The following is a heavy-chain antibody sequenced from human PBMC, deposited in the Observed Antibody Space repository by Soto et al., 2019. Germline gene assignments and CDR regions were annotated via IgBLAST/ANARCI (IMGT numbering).Heavy chain of an antibody. CDR1: GGSISSSSYY. CDR3: ARRSGVTIFGVVTGFDP. D-gene: IGHD3-3*01. V-gene: IGHV4-39*01. Sequence: SETLSLTCTVSGGSISSSSYYWGWIRQPPGKGLEWIGSIYYSGGTYYNPSLKSRVTISVDTSKNQFSLKLSSVTAADTAVYYCARRSGVTIFGVVTGFDPWGQGTLVTVSS. CDR2: IYYSGGT. J-gene: IGHJ5*02.